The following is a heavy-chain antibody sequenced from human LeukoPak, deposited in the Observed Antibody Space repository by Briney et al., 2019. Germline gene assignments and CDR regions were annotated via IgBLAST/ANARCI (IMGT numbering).Heavy chain of an antibody. CDR3: ASQIEPYYFDY. CDR2: ISSTDSTI. Sequence: GGSLRLSCAASGFTLSDYYMSWIRRAPGKGLEWVSYISSTDSTIYYADSVKGRFTISRDNAKNSLYLQMNGLRAEDTAVYYCASQIEPYYFDYWGQGTLVTVSS. CDR1: GFTLSDYY. D-gene: IGHD1-14*01. J-gene: IGHJ4*02. V-gene: IGHV3-11*01.